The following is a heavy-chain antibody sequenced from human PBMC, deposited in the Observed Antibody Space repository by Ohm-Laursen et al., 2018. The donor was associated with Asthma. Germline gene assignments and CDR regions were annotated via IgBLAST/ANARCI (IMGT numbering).Heavy chain of an antibody. CDR1: GFTFSSYW. Sequence: GSLRLSCTASGFTFSSYWMHWVRQAPGKGLVWVSRINSDGSSTSYADSVKGRFTISRGNAKNTLYLQMNSLRAEDTAVYYCARCSNEGPYQLPYYYGMDVWGQGTTVTVSS. V-gene: IGHV3-74*01. D-gene: IGHD2-2*01. J-gene: IGHJ6*02. CDR2: INSDGSST. CDR3: ARCSNEGPYQLPYYYGMDV.